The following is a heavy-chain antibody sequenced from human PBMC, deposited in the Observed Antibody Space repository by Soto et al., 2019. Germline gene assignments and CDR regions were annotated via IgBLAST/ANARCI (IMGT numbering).Heavy chain of an antibody. CDR2: ISYDGSNK. D-gene: IGHD6-19*01. V-gene: IGHV3-30*18. Sequence: QVQLVESGGGVVQPGRSLRLSCAASGFTFSSYGMHWVRQAPGKGLEWVAVISYDGSNKYYADSVKGRFTISRDNSKNTLYLQMNSLRAEDTAVYYCAKDPNSSGWSKRGMDVWGQGTTVTVSS. CDR1: GFTFSSYG. CDR3: AKDPNSSGWSKRGMDV. J-gene: IGHJ6*02.